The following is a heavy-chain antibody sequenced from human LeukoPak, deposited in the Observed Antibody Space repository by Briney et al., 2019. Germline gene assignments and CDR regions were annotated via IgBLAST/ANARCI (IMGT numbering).Heavy chain of an antibody. CDR3: ARDVDIAAPGLLF. CDR2: INSVGSNT. V-gene: IGHV3-74*01. Sequence: GGSLRLSCAASEFTFSSFWMHWVRQAPGKGLVWVSRINSVGSNTAYADSVKGRFTISRDNARNTLYLQMNSLRAEDTAVYYCARDVDIAAPGLLFWGQGTLVTVSS. CDR1: EFTFSSFW. J-gene: IGHJ4*02. D-gene: IGHD6-25*01.